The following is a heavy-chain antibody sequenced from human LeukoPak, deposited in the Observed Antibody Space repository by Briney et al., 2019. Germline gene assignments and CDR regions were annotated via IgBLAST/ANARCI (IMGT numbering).Heavy chain of an antibody. D-gene: IGHD6-13*01. V-gene: IGHV3-74*01. CDR2: WNNDGIST. CDR1: GFTFSNYW. CDR3: AKDPHPYSSSWPIISYFDY. Sequence: PGGSLRLSCAASGFTFSNYWLNWVREVAGKGLVWCARWNNDGISTVYADSGKGRFTVSRDNDKNTLSLQMNTLRAEDTAVYYCAKDPHPYSSSWPIISYFDYWGQGTLVTVSS. J-gene: IGHJ4*02.